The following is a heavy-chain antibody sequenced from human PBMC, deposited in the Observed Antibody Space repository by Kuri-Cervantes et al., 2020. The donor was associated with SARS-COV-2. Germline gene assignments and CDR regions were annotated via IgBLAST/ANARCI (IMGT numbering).Heavy chain of an antibody. J-gene: IGHJ5*02. CDR3: ARDREITIFGVVTFNWFDP. CDR2: ISCDGSNK. Sequence: LSLTCAASGFTFSSYAMHWVRQAPGKGLEWVAVISCDGSNKYYADSVKGRFTISRDNSKNTLYLQMNSLRAEDTAVYYCARDREITIFGVVTFNWFDPWGQGTLVTVSS. D-gene: IGHD3-3*01. CDR1: GFTFSSYA. V-gene: IGHV3-30*04.